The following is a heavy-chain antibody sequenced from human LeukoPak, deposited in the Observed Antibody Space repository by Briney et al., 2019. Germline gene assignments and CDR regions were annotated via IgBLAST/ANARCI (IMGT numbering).Heavy chain of an antibody. CDR1: GFTFSSYW. J-gene: IGHJ4*02. Sequence: PGGSLRVSCAASGFTFSSYWMHWVRQAPGKGLVWVSRINSDGSSTSYADSVKGRFTISRDNAKNTLYLQMNSLRAEDTAVYYCARSKLLWFGEDWGQGTLVTVSS. V-gene: IGHV3-74*01. D-gene: IGHD3-10*01. CDR3: ARSKLLWFGED. CDR2: INSDGSST.